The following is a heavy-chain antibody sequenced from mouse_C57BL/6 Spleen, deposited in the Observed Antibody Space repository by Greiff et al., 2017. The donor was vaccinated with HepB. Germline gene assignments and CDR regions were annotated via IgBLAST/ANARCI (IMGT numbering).Heavy chain of an antibody. CDR3: ARQDYYGSSYLDFFAY. Sequence: DVQLVESGGDLVKPGGSLKLSCAASGFTFSSYGMSWVRQTPDKRLEWVATISSGGSYTYYPDSVKGRFTISRDNAKNTLYLQMSSLKSEDTAMYYCARQDYYGSSYLDFFAYWGQGTLVTVSA. J-gene: IGHJ3*01. CDR1: GFTFSSYG. V-gene: IGHV5-6*01. D-gene: IGHD1-1*01. CDR2: ISSGGSYT.